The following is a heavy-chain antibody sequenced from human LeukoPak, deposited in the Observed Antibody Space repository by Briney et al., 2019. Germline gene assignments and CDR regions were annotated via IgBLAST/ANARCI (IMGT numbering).Heavy chain of an antibody. CDR2: ISAYNGNT. CDR3: ARLYNWNYHAFDI. CDR1: GYTFTSYG. D-gene: IGHD1-7*01. J-gene: IGHJ3*02. V-gene: IGHV1-18*01. Sequence: ASVKVTCKASGYTFTSYGISWVRQAPGQGLEWMGWISAYNGNTNYAQELQGRVTMTTDTSTSTAYMELRSLRSDDTAVYYCARLYNWNYHAFDIWGQGTMVSVSS.